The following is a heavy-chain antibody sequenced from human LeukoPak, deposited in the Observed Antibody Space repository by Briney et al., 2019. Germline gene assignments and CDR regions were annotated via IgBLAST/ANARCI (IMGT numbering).Heavy chain of an antibody. CDR2: IKQDGSQK. D-gene: IGHD3-10*01. J-gene: IGHJ4*02. CDR3: ARVNDYDSGSLYRPIDY. V-gene: IGHV3-7*01. CDR1: GFTFSNYW. Sequence: GGSLRLSCAASGFTFSNYWMNWVRQAPGKGLEWVANIKQDGSQKDYVDSVKGRFTISRDNARKSVYLQMNSLRAEDTAVYSCARVNDYDSGSLYRPIDYWGQGTLVTVSS.